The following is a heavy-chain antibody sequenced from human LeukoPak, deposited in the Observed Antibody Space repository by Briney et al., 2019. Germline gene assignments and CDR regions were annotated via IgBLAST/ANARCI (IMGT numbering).Heavy chain of an antibody. CDR2: ISWNSGSI. CDR1: GFTFDDYA. Sequence: GRSLRLSCAASGFTFDDYAMHWVRQAPGKGLEWVPGISWNSGSIGYADSVKGRFTISRDNAKNSLYLQMNSLRAEDTALYYCAKDSSGYYEHFDYWGQGTLVTVSS. J-gene: IGHJ4*02. D-gene: IGHD3-22*01. V-gene: IGHV3-9*01. CDR3: AKDSSGYYEHFDY.